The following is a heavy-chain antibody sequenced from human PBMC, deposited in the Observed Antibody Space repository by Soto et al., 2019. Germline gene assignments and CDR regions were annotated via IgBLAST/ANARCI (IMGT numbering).Heavy chain of an antibody. CDR3: ARTDPFRTFFVVGIGDCWYVP. D-gene: IGHD2-2*01. V-gene: IGHV4-34*01. J-gene: IGHJ5*02. CDR2: INHSGST. CDR1: GGSFSGYY. Sequence: PSETLSLTCAVYGGSFSGYYWSWIRQPPGKGLEWIGEINHSGSTNYNPSLKSRVTISVDTSKNQFSLKLSSVTAADTAVYYCARTDPFRTFFVVGIGDCWYVPWCQTTLVSV.